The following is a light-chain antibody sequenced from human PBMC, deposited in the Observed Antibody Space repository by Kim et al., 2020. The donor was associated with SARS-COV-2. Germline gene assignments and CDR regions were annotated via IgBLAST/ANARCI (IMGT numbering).Light chain of an antibody. J-gene: IGLJ3*02. V-gene: IGLV3-19*01. CDR2: GKN. Sequence: LGQIVMITFQGDSLRSYYASWYQQKPGQAPVLVIYGKNNRPSGIPDRFSGSSSGNTASLTITGAQAEDEADYYCNSRDSSGNHLWVFGGGTQLTVL. CDR3: NSRDSSGNHLWV. CDR1: SLRSYY.